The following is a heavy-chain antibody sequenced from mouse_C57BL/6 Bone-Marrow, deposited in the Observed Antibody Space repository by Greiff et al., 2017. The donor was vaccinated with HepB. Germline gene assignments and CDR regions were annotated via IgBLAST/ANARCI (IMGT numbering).Heavy chain of an antibody. D-gene: IGHD1-1*01. CDR3: ARERNYYGSSSFDD. J-gene: IGHJ2*01. CDR2: ISYDGSN. CDR1: GYSITSGYY. Sequence: EVHLVESGPGLVKPSQSLSLTCSVTGYSITSGYYWNWIRQFPGNKLEWMGYISYDGSNNYNPSLKNRISITRDTSKNQFFLKLNSVTTEDTATYYCARERNYYGSSSFDDWGQGTTLTVSS. V-gene: IGHV3-6*01.